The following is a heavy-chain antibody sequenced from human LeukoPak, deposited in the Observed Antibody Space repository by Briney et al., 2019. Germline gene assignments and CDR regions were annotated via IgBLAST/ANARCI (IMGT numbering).Heavy chain of an antibody. D-gene: IGHD3-10*01. CDR2: IDPSGGTT. J-gene: IGHJ3*01. Sequence: ASVKVSCKASGYSFTSLYRHWVRQASAQPPEWMGAIDPSGGTTRYAQKFQGRITMTRDTSTSTVHLELSSLRYDDTAVYYCARDRARVGTKDDAFDVWGQGTMVIVSS. CDR1: GYSFTSLY. CDR3: ARDRARVGTKDDAFDV. V-gene: IGHV1-46*01.